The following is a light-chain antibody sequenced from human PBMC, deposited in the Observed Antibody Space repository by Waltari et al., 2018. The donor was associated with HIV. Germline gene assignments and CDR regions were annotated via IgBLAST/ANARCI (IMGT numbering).Light chain of an antibody. J-gene: IGKJ2*01. Sequence: EIVMRQSPATLPVSPGERATLSCRASQSVNTNLAWYHQKPGQAPRLLIYGASTRATGIPGRLSGSGSGTEFTLTISSLQSEDLAVYYCQQYHNWPYTFGQGTKLETK. CDR2: GAS. CDR1: QSVNTN. CDR3: QQYHNWPYT. V-gene: IGKV3-15*01.